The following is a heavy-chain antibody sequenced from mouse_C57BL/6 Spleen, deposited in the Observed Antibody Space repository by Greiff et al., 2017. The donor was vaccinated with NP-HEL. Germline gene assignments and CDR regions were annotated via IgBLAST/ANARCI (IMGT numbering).Heavy chain of an antibody. D-gene: IGHD2-4*01. CDR3: TVYYDYDGGFAY. CDR1: GFTFSDAW. CDR2: IRNKANNHAT. V-gene: IGHV6-6*01. J-gene: IGHJ3*01. Sequence: EVKVVESGGGLVQPGGSMKLSCAASGFTFSDAWMDWVRQSPEKGLEWVAEIRNKANNHATYYAESVKGRFTISRDDSKSSVYLQMNSLRAEDTGIYYCTVYYDYDGGFAYWGQGTLVTVSA.